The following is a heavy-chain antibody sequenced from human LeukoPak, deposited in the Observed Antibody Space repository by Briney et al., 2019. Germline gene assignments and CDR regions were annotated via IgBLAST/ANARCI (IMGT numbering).Heavy chain of an antibody. Sequence: ASVTVSCKGSGYTFTSYYMHWVRQAPGQGLEWPGIINPSGGSTSYAQKFQCRVTMTRDTSTSTVYMELSSLRSEDTAVYYCARVGTGYYYYGMDVWGQGTTVTVSS. CDR1: GYTFTSYY. CDR2: INPSGGST. V-gene: IGHV1-46*01. D-gene: IGHD6-13*01. J-gene: IGHJ6*02. CDR3: ARVGTGYYYYGMDV.